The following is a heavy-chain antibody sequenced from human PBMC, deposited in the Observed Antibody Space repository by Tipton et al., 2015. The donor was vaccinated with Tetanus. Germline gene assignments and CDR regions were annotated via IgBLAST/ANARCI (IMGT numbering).Heavy chain of an antibody. D-gene: IGHD1-1*01. CDR1: GFTSESHY. CDR3: ARRSLTNYGLDV. J-gene: IGHJ6*02. CDR2: INPDGRRT. Sequence: AVSGFTSESHYVHWVRQTPGKGLLWISRINPDGRRTNYADSVKGRFTISRDNAKNTVYLQMNSLRAEDTAVYFCARRSLTNYGLDVWGQGTPVTVSS. V-gene: IGHV3-74*01.